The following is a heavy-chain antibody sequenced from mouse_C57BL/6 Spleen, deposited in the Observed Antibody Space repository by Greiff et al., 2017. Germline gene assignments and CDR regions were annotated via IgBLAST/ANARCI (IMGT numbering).Heavy chain of an antibody. CDR1: GYSFTSYY. CDR3: ASPITTVEPRYFDV. V-gene: IGHV1-66*01. CDR2: IYPGSGNT. Sequence: QVQLQQPGPELVKPGASVKISCKASGYSFTSYYIHWVKQRPGQGLEWIGWIYPGSGNTKYNEKFKGKATLTADTSSSTAYMPLSSLTSEYSAVYYCASPITTVEPRYFDVWGTGTTVTVSS. J-gene: IGHJ1*03. D-gene: IGHD1-1*01.